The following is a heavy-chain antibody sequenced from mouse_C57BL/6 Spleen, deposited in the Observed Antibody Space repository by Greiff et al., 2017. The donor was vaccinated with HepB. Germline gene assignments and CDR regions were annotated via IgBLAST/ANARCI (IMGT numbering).Heavy chain of an antibody. CDR1: GFTFSDYY. CDR2: INYDGSST. CDR3: ARDCEGHGKGYAMDY. Sequence: EVKLVESEGGLVQPGSSMKLSCTASGFTFSDYYMAWVRQVPEKGLEWVANINYDGSSTYYLDSLKSRFIISRDNAKNILYLQMSSLKSEDTATYYCARDCEGHGKGYAMDYWGQGTSVTVSS. V-gene: IGHV5-16*01. J-gene: IGHJ4*01. D-gene: IGHD2-1*01.